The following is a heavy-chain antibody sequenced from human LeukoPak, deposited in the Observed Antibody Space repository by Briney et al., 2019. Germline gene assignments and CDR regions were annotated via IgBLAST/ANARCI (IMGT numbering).Heavy chain of an antibody. Sequence: ASVKVSCKPSGYIFSDYYIHWVRQAPGQGFEWMGWINPNSGGGTNYAQRFQGRVTMTKDTSTSTAFMELSRLRSDDTAMYYCATTTVTTGVAFDIWGQGTMVTVSS. CDR1: GYIFSDYY. CDR3: ATTTVTTGVAFDI. V-gene: IGHV1-2*02. J-gene: IGHJ3*02. CDR2: INPNSGGGT. D-gene: IGHD4-17*01.